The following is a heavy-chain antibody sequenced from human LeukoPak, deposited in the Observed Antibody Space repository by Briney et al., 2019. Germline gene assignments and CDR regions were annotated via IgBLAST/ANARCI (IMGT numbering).Heavy chain of an antibody. J-gene: IGHJ4*02. CDR1: SGSISSYY. V-gene: IGHV4-59*01. CDR2: IYYSGST. D-gene: IGHD1-26*01. Sequence: PSETLSLTCTVSSGSISSYYWSWIRQPPGKGLEWIGYIYYSGSTNYNPSLKSRVTISVDTSKNQFSLKLSSVTAADTAVYYCARVVGGSYRVEDYFDYWGQGTLVTVSS. CDR3: ARVVGGSYRVEDYFDY.